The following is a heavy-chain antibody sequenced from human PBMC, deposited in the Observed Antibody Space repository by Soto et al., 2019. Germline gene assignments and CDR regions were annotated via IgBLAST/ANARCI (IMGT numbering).Heavy chain of an antibody. CDR1: GGSISSYY. J-gene: IGHJ6*03. Sequence: SETLSLTCTVSGGSISSYYWSWIRQPPGKGLEWIGYIYYSGSTNYNPSLKSRVTISVDTSKNQFSLKLSSVTAADTAVYYCARDVSVEDYYYYYYMDVWGKGTTVTSP. V-gene: IGHV4-59*01. CDR3: ARDVSVEDYYYYYYMDV. CDR2: IYYSGST.